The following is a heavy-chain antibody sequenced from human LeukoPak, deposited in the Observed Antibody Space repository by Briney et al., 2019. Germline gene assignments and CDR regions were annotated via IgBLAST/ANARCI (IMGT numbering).Heavy chain of an antibody. CDR3: ATRGSDFWSGFDF. Sequence: ASVKVSCKLSGNTLRELPIQWVRQAGGKGLEWMAGFDPENAEIVYAQKFQGRVTMTEDTSTSTAYMELTSLTSDDTAVYYCATRGSDFWSGFDFWGQGTQVTVSP. V-gene: IGHV1-24*01. CDR1: GNTLRELP. CDR2: FDPENAEI. D-gene: IGHD3-3*01. J-gene: IGHJ4*02.